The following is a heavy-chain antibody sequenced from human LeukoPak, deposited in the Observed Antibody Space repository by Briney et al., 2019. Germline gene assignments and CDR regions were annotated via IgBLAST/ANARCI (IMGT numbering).Heavy chain of an antibody. V-gene: IGHV3-74*01. CDR2: INGDGSST. D-gene: IGHD3-9*01. CDR3: ARAQYYDSSTAGGMDV. Sequence: GGSLRLSCAASGFTFSSYWMHWVRQAPGKGLVWVSRINGDGSSTSYADSVKGRFSISRDNAKNTLYLQMNSLRTEDTAVYYCARAQYYDSSTAGGMDVWGQGTTVTVSS. CDR1: GFTFSSYW. J-gene: IGHJ6*02.